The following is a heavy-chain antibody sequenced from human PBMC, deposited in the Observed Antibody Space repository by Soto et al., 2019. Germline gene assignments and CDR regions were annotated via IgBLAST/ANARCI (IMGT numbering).Heavy chain of an antibody. V-gene: IGHV4-39*01. CDR2: IYYSGLT. CDR3: ARHGYYYDSTGYYYFL. D-gene: IGHD3-22*01. CDR1: VGSISSTNHY. Sequence: SETLSLTCTVSVGSISSTNHYWGWIRQPPGKGLEWIGDIYYSGLTRYNPSLKSRVTISVDTSKDQFSLKLSSVTAADTAVYYCARHGYYYDSTGYYYFLWGQGTLVTVSS. J-gene: IGHJ4*02.